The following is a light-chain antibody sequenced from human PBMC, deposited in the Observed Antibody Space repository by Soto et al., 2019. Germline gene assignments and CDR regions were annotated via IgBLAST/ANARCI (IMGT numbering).Light chain of an antibody. CDR1: SSDVGSYNL. J-gene: IGLJ3*02. CDR2: EGT. V-gene: IGLV2-23*01. Sequence: QSVLTQPASVSGSPGQSITISCTGNSSDVGSYNLVSWYQQHPGNAPKLMIYEGTKRPSGISNRFSGSKSGNTASLTISGLQAEYEADYYCCSYAGLSAWVFGGGTKLTVL. CDR3: CSYAGLSAWV.